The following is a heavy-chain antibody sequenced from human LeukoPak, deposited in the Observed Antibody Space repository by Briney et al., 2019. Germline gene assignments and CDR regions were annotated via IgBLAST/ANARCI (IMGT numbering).Heavy chain of an antibody. D-gene: IGHD3-10*01. Sequence: PSETLSLTCAVYGGSFSGYYWSWIRQPPGKGLEWIGEINHSGSTNYNPSLKSRVTISVDTSKNQFSLKLSSVTAAETAVYYCARGVVWFGELYHPFDYWGQGTLVTVSS. J-gene: IGHJ4*02. CDR2: INHSGST. V-gene: IGHV4-34*01. CDR1: GGSFSGYY. CDR3: ARGVVWFGELYHPFDY.